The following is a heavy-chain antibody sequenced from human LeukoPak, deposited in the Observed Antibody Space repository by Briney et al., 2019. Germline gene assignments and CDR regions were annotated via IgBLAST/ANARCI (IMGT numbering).Heavy chain of an antibody. J-gene: IGHJ4*02. D-gene: IGHD6-19*01. CDR2: INSDGSST. CDR3: ARDQELYSSGYPFFDY. Sequence: GGSLRLSCAASGFTFSSYWMHWVRQTPGKGLVWVSRINSDGSSTSYADSVKGRFTISRDNAKNTLYLQMNSLRAEDTAVYYCARDQELYSSGYPFFDYWGQGTLVTVSS. CDR1: GFTFSSYW. V-gene: IGHV3-74*01.